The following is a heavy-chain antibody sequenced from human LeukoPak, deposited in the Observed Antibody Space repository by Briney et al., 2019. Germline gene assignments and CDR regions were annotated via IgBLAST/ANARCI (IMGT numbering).Heavy chain of an antibody. Sequence: ASVKVSCKASGYTFTSYGISWERQAPGQGLEWMGWISAYNGNTNYAQKLQGRVTMTTDTSTSTAYMELRSLRSDDTAVYYCARGPSTLWFGELLYSSFDYWGQGTLVTVSS. CDR3: ARGPSTLWFGELLYSSFDY. CDR2: ISAYNGNT. D-gene: IGHD3-10*01. CDR1: GYTFTSYG. V-gene: IGHV1-18*01. J-gene: IGHJ4*02.